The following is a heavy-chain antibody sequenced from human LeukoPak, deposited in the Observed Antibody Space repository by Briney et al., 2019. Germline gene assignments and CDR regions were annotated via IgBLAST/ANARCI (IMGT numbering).Heavy chain of an antibody. Sequence: GGSLRLSCAASGFTFSNYAMSWVRQAPGKGLDWVSTNSPGYSSTYYADSVKGRFTISRDNSKNTLYLQMNSLRAEDTAVYYCAKRGSGEDYWGQGTLVTVSS. V-gene: IGHV3-23*01. CDR2: NSPGYSST. J-gene: IGHJ4*02. CDR3: AKRGSGEDY. D-gene: IGHD6-19*01. CDR1: GFTFSNYA.